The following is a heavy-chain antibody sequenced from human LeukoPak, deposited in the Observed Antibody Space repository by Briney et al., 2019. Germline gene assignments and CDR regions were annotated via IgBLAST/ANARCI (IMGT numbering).Heavy chain of an antibody. CDR2: ISGNNGNT. CDR3: ARDGKITSGGVVVSPTFDF. Sequence: GASVKVSCKAAGFVLGSYGISWVRQAPGQGPEWMGWISGNNGNTNYSPKFRGRVTMTRDSATDTVYMEVTTLRSDDTAVYYCARDGKITSGGVVVSPTFDFRGQGALVSVSS. V-gene: IGHV1-18*01. CDR1: GFVLGSYG. J-gene: IGHJ4*02. D-gene: IGHD3-16*02.